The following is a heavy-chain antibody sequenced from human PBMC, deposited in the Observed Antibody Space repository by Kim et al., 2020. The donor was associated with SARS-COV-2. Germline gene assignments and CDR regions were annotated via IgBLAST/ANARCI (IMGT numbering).Heavy chain of an antibody. D-gene: IGHD3-10*01. CDR1: GFTVSSNY. V-gene: IGHV3-66*01. J-gene: IGHJ6*02. Sequence: GGSLRLSCAASGFTVSSNYMSWVRQAPGKGLEWVSVIYSGGSTYYADSVKGRFTISRDNSKNTLYLQMNSLRAEDTAVYYCARGGGAGSEGYYYGMDVWGQGNTVTGSS. CDR2: IYSGGST. CDR3: ARGGGAGSEGYYYGMDV.